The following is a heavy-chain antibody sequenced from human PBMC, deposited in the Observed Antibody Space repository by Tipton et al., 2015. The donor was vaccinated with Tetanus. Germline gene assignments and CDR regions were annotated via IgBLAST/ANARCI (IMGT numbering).Heavy chain of an antibody. D-gene: IGHD3-10*01. CDR1: GLSFSDYF. Sequence: SLRLSCAASGLSFSDYFMGWVRQAPGEGLEWISYISDTASTIHYADSVRGRFTISRDNAKESLFLEMNSLRAEDTAVYSCAGGLVRWYEPWGRGPLVTVSS. V-gene: IGHV3-11*01. CDR3: AGGLVRWYEP. CDR2: ISDTASTI. J-gene: IGHJ5*02.